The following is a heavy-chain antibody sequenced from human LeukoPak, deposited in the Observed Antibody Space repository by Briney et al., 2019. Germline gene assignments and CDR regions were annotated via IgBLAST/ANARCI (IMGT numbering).Heavy chain of an antibody. D-gene: IGHD5-12*01. V-gene: IGHV4-39*01. CDR2: IYYSGST. CDR3: ARHGRYGGYIRSGYFDY. CDR1: GGSISSSSYY. Sequence: SETLSLTCTVSGGSISSSSYYWGWIRQPPGRGLEWFGSIYYSGSTYYNPSLKSRVTISVDTSKHQSSLKPSSVTAAGTAVYYCARHGRYGGYIRSGYFDYWGQGTLVTVSS. J-gene: IGHJ4*02.